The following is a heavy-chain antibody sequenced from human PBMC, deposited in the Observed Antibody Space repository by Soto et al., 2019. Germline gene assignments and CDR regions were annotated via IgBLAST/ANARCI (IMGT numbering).Heavy chain of an antibody. Sequence: ESGGGVVQPGRSLRLSCAASGFTFSSYGMHWVRQAPGKGLEWVAVISYDGSNKYYADSVKGRFTISRDNSKNTLYLQMNSLRAEDTAVYYCAKDIGYYDSSGYPLDYWGQGTLVTVSS. CDR3: AKDIGYYDSSGYPLDY. J-gene: IGHJ4*02. CDR1: GFTFSSYG. V-gene: IGHV3-30*18. CDR2: ISYDGSNK. D-gene: IGHD3-22*01.